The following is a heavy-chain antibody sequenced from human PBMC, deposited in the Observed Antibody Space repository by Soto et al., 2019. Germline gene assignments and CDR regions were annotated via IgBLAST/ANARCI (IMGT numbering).Heavy chain of an antibody. J-gene: IGHJ6*02. CDR3: ARDGYYDFWSGPKSGYYYGMDV. CDR1: GYTFTSYY. Sequence: ASVKVSCKASGYTFTSYYMHWVRQAPGQGLEWMGIINPSGGSTSYAQKFQGRVTMTRDTSTSTVYMELSSLRSEDTAVYYCARDGYYDFWSGPKSGYYYGMDVWGQGTTVTVSS. D-gene: IGHD3-3*01. V-gene: IGHV1-46*01. CDR2: INPSGGST.